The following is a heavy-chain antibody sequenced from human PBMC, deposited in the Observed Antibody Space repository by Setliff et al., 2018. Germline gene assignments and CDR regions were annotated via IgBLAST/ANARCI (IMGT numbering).Heavy chain of an antibody. V-gene: IGHV1-18*01. J-gene: IGHJ4*02. CDR3: ARAVGCCSGGSCYKGDDY. D-gene: IGHD2-15*01. CDR1: GYTFTRYG. Sequence: ASVKVSCKVSGYTFTRYGISWVRQAPGQGLEWMGWISAYNGNTNYAQKLQGRVTMTTDTSTNTAYMEVRSLGSDDTAMYYCARAVGCCSGGSCYKGDDYWGQGTLVTVSS. CDR2: ISAYNGNT.